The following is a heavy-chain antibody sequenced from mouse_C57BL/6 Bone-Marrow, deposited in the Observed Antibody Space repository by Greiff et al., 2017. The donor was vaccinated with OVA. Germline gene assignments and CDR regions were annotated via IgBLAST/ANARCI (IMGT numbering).Heavy chain of an antibody. Sequence: EVQLVESGGDLVKPGGSLKLSCAASGFTFSSYGMSWVRQTPDKRLEWVATISSGGSYTYYPDSVKGRFTISRDNAKNTLYLQMSSLKSEDTAMYYCARQGITTVTYWYFDVWGTGTTVTVSS. V-gene: IGHV5-6*01. CDR3: ARQGITTVTYWYFDV. D-gene: IGHD1-1*01. J-gene: IGHJ1*03. CDR1: GFTFSSYG. CDR2: ISSGGSYT.